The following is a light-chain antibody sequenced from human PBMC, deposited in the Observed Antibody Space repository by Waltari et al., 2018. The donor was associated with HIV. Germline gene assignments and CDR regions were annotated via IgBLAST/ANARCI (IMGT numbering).Light chain of an antibody. J-gene: IGLJ1*01. V-gene: IGLV1-44*01. CDR2: SAN. CDR1: NSNTGRNS. Sequence: QSVLTQPPSASGTPGQRVTIPCSGGNSNTGRNSVNLYRQLPGPAPKLPLYSANQRPSGVPDRISGSKSGTSASLAISGLQSEDEADYYCATWDDSLGTYVFGTATKVTVL. CDR3: ATWDDSLGTYV.